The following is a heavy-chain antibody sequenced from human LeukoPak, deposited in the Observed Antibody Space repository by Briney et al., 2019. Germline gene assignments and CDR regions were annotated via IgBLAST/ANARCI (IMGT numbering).Heavy chain of an antibody. D-gene: IGHD6-19*01. V-gene: IGHV3-30*18. J-gene: IGHJ4*02. CDR3: AKEFYSSGWDLYS. Sequence: GRSLRLSCAASGFTFSSYGMHWVRQAPGKGLEWVAVISYDGSNKYYADSVKGRFTISRDNSKNTLYLQMNSLRAEGTAVYYCAKEFYSSGWDLYSWGQGTLVTVSS. CDR1: GFTFSSYG. CDR2: ISYDGSNK.